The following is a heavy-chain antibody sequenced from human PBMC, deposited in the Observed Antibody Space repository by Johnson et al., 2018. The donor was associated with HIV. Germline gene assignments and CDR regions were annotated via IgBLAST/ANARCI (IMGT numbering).Heavy chain of an antibody. CDR1: GFTFSSNG. V-gene: IGHV3-30*02. J-gene: IGHJ3*02. Sequence: QVQLVESGGGVVQPGGSLRLSCVVSGFTFSSNGMHWVRQAPGKGLEWVAFIRFDGSSKYYGDSVKGRFSISRDNSKNTLYLQMNSLRAEDTAVYYCAKDRAHSSNYLDAFDIWGQGTMVTVSS. CDR2: IRFDGSSK. CDR3: AKDRAHSSNYLDAFDI. D-gene: IGHD3-22*01.